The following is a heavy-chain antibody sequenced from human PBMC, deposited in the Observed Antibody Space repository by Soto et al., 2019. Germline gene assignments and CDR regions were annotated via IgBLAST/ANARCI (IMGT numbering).Heavy chain of an antibody. CDR2: ISGGGRI. Sequence: EVQLLESGEGLVQPGGSLRLSCAASGFTFSNYDMSWVRQAPGKGLEWVSTISGGGRIYYADSVKGRFTISRDNSKNTLYMQMNSLRAEDTAVYYCAKRPASLVCFDYWGQGTLVTVSS. D-gene: IGHD2-2*01. CDR1: GFTFSNYD. V-gene: IGHV3-23*01. CDR3: AKRPASLVCFDY. J-gene: IGHJ4*02.